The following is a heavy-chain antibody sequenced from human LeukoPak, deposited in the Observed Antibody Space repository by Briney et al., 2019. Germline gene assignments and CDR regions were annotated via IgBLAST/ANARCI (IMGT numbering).Heavy chain of an antibody. Sequence: SETLSLTCTVSGGSISSYYWSWIRQPAGKGLEWIGYIYYSGSTNYNPSLKSRVTISVDTSKNQFSLKLSSVTAADTAVYYCASSLLRFLEWSPGYWGQGTLVTVAS. J-gene: IGHJ4*02. V-gene: IGHV4-59*01. CDR2: IYYSGST. D-gene: IGHD3-3*01. CDR3: ASSLLRFLEWSPGY. CDR1: GGSISSYY.